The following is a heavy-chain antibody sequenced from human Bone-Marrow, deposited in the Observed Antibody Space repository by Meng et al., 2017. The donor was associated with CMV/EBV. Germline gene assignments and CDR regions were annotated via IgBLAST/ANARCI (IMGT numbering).Heavy chain of an antibody. CDR1: GGSFSGYY. J-gene: IGHJ6*02. V-gene: IGHV4-34*01. CDR2: IYYSGST. CDR3: ARAPQNGYSSYYYYGMDV. D-gene: IGHD6-13*01. Sequence: SETLSLTCAVYGGSFSGYYWSWIRQPPGKGLEWIGSIYYSGSTYYNPSLKSRVTISVDTSKNQFSLKLSSVTAADTAVYYCARAPQNGYSSYYYYGMDVWGQGTTVTVSS.